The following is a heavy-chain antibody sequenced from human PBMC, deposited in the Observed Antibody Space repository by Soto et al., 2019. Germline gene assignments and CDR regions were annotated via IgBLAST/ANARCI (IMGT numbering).Heavy chain of an antibody. J-gene: IGHJ6*03. CDR1: GFTFSSYA. CDR3: AKPIVVVVAATQSYMDV. D-gene: IGHD2-15*01. CDR2: ISGSGGST. V-gene: IGHV3-23*01. Sequence: GGSLRLSCAASGFTFSSYAMSWVRQAPGKGLEWVSAISGSGGSTYYADSVKGRFTISIDNSKNTLYLQMNSLRAEDTAVYYCAKPIVVVVAATQSYMDVWGKGTTVTISS.